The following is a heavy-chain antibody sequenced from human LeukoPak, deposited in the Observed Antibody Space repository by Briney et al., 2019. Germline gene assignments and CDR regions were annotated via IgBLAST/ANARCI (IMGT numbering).Heavy chain of an antibody. CDR1: GGTFSSYA. D-gene: IGHD1/OR15-1a*01. CDR3: ARVENWDTTNYYYGMDV. CDR2: IIPIFGTA. J-gene: IGHJ6*02. V-gene: IGHV1-69*13. Sequence: SVTVSCTASGGTFSSYAISWVRQAPGQGLEWMGGIIPIFGTANYAQKFQGRVTITADESTSTAYMELSSLRSEDTAVYYCARVENWDTTNYYYGMDVWGQGTTVTVSS.